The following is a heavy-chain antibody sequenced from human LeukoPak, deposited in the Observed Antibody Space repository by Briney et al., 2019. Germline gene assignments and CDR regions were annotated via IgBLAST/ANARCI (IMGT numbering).Heavy chain of an antibody. CDR3: ARGRAARLNAFDY. CDR2: IYTSGST. D-gene: IGHD6-6*01. J-gene: IGHJ4*02. CDR1: GGSISSGSYY. V-gene: IGHV4-61*02. Sequence: PSQTLSLTCTVSGGSISSGSYYWSWIRQPAGKGLEWIGRIYTSGSTNYNPSLKSRVTISVDTSKNQFSLKLSSVTAADTAVYYCARGRAARLNAFDYWGQGTLVTVSS.